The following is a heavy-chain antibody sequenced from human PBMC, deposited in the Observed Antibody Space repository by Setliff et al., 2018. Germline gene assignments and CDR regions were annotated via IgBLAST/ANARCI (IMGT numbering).Heavy chain of an antibody. CDR3: ARAGRNNYDSSGYYYDLYYYNYMDV. Sequence: SVKVSCKASGDSFSNYAISWVRQAPGQGLEWMGGIIPMFGTPAYTQKFQDRVTITTDESTSTAYMELRSLRSDDTAVYYCARAGRNNYDSSGYYYDLYYYNYMDVWGKGTTVTVSS. CDR2: IIPMFGTP. V-gene: IGHV1-69*05. D-gene: IGHD3-22*01. J-gene: IGHJ6*03. CDR1: GDSFSNYA.